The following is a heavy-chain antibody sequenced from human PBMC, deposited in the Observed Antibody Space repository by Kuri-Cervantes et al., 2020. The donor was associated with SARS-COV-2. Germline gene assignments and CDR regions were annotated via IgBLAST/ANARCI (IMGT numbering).Heavy chain of an antibody. D-gene: IGHD4-17*01. CDR2: ISGSGGST. J-gene: IGHJ4*02. V-gene: IGHV3-23*01. Sequence: GEFLKISCAASGFTFSSYAMSWVRQAPGKGLEWVSAISGSGGSTYYADSVKGRFTISRDNSKNTLYLQMNSLRAEDTAVYYCAKAPYGDKGAFDYWGQGTLVTVSS. CDR3: AKAPYGDKGAFDY. CDR1: GFTFSSYA.